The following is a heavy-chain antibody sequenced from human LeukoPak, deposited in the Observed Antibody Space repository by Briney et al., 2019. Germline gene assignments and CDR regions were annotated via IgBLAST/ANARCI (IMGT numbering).Heavy chain of an antibody. CDR1: GYTFTIYD. CDR2: MNPNSGNT. Sequence: GASVKVSCKASGYTFTIYDINWVRQATGQGLEWMGWMNPNSGNTGYAQKFQGRVTITRNTSIRTAYMELSSLRSEDTAVYYCARGRRGTEAMVRGVLDNWGQGTLVTVSS. D-gene: IGHD3-10*01. V-gene: IGHV1-8*03. CDR3: ARGRRGTEAMVRGVLDN. J-gene: IGHJ4*01.